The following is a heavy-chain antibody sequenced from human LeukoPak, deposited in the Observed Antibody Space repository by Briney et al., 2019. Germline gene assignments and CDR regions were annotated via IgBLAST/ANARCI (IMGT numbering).Heavy chain of an antibody. CDR3: AKDFPHYYEVPHGMDV. J-gene: IGHJ6*02. CDR1: GFGVGQYE. D-gene: IGHD3-22*01. Sequence: GGSLRLSCVASGFGVGQYEMNWVRQAPGKGLEWIAYISVRAGTIYYGDSAEGRFTISRDDAKNSLYLQMNGLRVEDTAIYYCAKDFPHYYEVPHGMDVWGQGTTVTV. V-gene: IGHV3-48*03. CDR2: ISVRAGTI.